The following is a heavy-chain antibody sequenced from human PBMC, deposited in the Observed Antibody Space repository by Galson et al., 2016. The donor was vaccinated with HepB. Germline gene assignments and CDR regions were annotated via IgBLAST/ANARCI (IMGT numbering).Heavy chain of an antibody. D-gene: IGHD3-10*01. Sequence: SLRLSCAASGFTVSSNCMSWVRQAPGKGLEWVSPICDGGSAYYTDSVKARFTISRDNSKNTLYLQMNNLGPEDTAVYFCARDPPGVPDFALDVWGQGTTVTVSS. CDR1: GFTVSSNC. CDR3: ARDPPGVPDFALDV. CDR2: ICDGGSA. J-gene: IGHJ6*02. V-gene: IGHV3-66*01.